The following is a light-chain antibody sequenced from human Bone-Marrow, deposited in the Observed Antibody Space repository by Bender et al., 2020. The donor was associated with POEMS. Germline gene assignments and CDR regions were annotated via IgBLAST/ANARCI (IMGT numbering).Light chain of an antibody. Sequence: QSALTQPPSASGPHGQSVTISCTGTTSDAGGYDHVSWYQHHPGKAPQLLIYDVNQRPSGVPDRFSGYKSANPASLTVSGLQAEDEADYYCSSYAATNNMVFGGGTKLTVL. CDR1: TSDAGGYDH. J-gene: IGLJ2*01. V-gene: IGLV2-8*01. CDR3: SSYAATNNMV. CDR2: DVN.